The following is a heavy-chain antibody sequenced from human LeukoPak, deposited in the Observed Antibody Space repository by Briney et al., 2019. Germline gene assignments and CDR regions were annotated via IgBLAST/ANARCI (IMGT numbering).Heavy chain of an antibody. Sequence: ASVKVSCKASGYTFTGYYMHWVRQAPGQGLGWMGWINPNSGGTNYAQKFQGRVTMTRDTSISTAYMELSRLRSDDTAVYYCARDPRYCSSTSCYSSYYMDVWGKGTTVTVS. D-gene: IGHD2-2*01. CDR2: INPNSGGT. J-gene: IGHJ6*03. V-gene: IGHV1-2*02. CDR3: ARDPRYCSSTSCYSSYYMDV. CDR1: GYTFTGYY.